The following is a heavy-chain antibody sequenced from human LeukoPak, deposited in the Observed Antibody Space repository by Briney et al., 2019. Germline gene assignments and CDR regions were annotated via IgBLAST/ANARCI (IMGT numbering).Heavy chain of an antibody. CDR1: GGSISSSSYY. Sequence: SETLSLTCTVSGGSISSSSYYWGWIRQPPGKGLEWIGSIYYSGSTYYNPSLKSRVTMSVDTSKNQFSLKLNSVTDADRAVYYCARDYSTGLVGSSFDIWGQGTMVTVSS. J-gene: IGHJ3*02. V-gene: IGHV4-39*07. D-gene: IGHD4-11*01. CDR2: IYYSGST. CDR3: ARDYSTGLVGSSFDI.